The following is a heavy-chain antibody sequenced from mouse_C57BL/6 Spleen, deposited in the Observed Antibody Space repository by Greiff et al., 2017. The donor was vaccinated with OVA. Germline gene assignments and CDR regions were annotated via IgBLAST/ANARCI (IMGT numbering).Heavy chain of an antibody. V-gene: IGHV5-6*01. CDR1: GFTFSSYG. CDR2: ISSGGSYT. J-gene: IGHJ1*03. D-gene: IGHD1-1*01. Sequence: VQLKESGGDLVKPGGSLKLSCAASGFTFSSYGMSWVRQTPDKRLEWVATISSGGSYTYYPDSVKGRFTISRDNAKNTLYLQMSSLKSEDTAMYYCARHITTVVATNFDVWGTGTTVTVSS. CDR3: ARHITTVVATNFDV.